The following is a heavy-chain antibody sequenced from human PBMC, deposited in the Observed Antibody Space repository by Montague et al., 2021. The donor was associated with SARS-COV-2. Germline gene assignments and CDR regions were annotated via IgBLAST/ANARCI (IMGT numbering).Heavy chain of an antibody. CDR3: ARGEGVMVYVYGMDV. CDR1: GGSISSGGYY. J-gene: IGHJ6*02. V-gene: IGHV4-31*03. D-gene: IGHD2-8*01. Sequence: TLSLTCTVSGGSISSGGYYWSWIRQHPGKGLEWIGYIYYSGSTNYNPSLKSRLTISVDTSKNQFSLKLSSVTAVDTAVYYCARGEGVMVYVYGMDVWGQGTTVTVSS. CDR2: IYYSGST.